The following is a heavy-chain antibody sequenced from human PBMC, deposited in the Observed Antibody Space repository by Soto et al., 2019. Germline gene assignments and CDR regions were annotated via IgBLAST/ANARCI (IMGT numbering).Heavy chain of an antibody. CDR2: IFYSGST. CDR1: GVYISSYY. D-gene: IGHD3-10*02. V-gene: IGHV4-59*01. Sequence: SETLSLTCTVSGVYISSYYWSWIRQPPGKGLEWIGFIFYSGSTSYNPSLKSRVTISIDTSEYQFSLKLNSVTAADTAVYYCASMIGDPVLSFDSWGQGTLVTVSS. CDR3: ASMIGDPVLSFDS. J-gene: IGHJ5*01.